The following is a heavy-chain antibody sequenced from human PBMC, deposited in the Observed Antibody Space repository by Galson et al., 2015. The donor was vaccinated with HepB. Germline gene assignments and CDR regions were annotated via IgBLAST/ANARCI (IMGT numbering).Heavy chain of an antibody. V-gene: IGHV3-48*01. J-gene: IGHJ6*02. CDR1: GFSFVRYS. Sequence: SLRLSCAGSGFSFVRYSMNWVRQAPGKGLEWIAYISSGGTRYYADSVKGRFTISRDNGKSSLYLHMNSLRGEDTAVYYCARNPSSYDYYNMDVWGHGTTVTVSS. CDR2: ISSGGTR. CDR3: ARNPSSYDYYNMDV.